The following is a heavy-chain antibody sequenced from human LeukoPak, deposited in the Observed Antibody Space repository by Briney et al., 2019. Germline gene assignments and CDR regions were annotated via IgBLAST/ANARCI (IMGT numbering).Heavy chain of an antibody. CDR2: TSYSGST. CDR1: GGSISNSY. D-gene: IGHD1-26*01. V-gene: IGHV4-59*08. Sequence: SETLSRTCTVSGGSISNSYWSWVRQPPGKGLEWIGYTSYSGSTNYNPSLKSRVTMSVDTSTDQFSLRLISVTAADTAVYYCARTVSGDYYGMDVWGQGTTVTVSS. CDR3: ARTVSGDYYGMDV. J-gene: IGHJ6*02.